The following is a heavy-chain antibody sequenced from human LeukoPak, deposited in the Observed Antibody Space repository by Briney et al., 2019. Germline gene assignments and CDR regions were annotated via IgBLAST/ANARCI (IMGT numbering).Heavy chain of an antibody. CDR3: AAMYYYGSGSYFTDY. D-gene: IGHD3-10*01. V-gene: IGHV4-59*01. J-gene: IGHJ4*02. Sequence: SETLSLTCTVSGGSISSYYWSWIRQPPGKGLEWIGYIYYSGSTNYNPSLKSRVTISVDTSKNQFSLKLSSVTAADTAVYYCAAMYYYGSGSYFTDYWGQGTLVTVSS. CDR1: GGSISSYY. CDR2: IYYSGST.